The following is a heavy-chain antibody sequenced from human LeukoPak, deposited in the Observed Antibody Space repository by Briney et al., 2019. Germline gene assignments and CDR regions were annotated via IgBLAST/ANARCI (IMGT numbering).Heavy chain of an antibody. V-gene: IGHV4-38-2*02. CDR3: ARQQYGDSGWFDP. Sequence: SETLSLTCTVSGYSISSGYYWGWIRQPPGKGLEWIGSIYHSGSTYYNPSLKSRVTISVDTSKNQFSLKLSSVTAADTAVYYCARQQYGDSGWFDPWGQGTLVTVSS. CDR2: IYHSGST. CDR1: GYSISSGYY. J-gene: IGHJ5*02. D-gene: IGHD4-17*01.